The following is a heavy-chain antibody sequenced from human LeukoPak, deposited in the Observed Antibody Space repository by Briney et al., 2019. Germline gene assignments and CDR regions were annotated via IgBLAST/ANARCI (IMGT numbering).Heavy chain of an antibody. J-gene: IGHJ3*02. CDR2: ISAYNGNT. V-gene: IGHV1-18*01. Sequence: ASVKVSCKASGYTFTSYGISWVRQAPGQGLEWMGWISAYNGNTNYAQKLQGRVTMTTDTSTSTAYMELRSLRSDDTAVYYCAREKWELRLGAAFDIWGQGTMVTVSS. CDR3: AREKWELRLGAAFDI. CDR1: GYTFTSYG. D-gene: IGHD1-26*01.